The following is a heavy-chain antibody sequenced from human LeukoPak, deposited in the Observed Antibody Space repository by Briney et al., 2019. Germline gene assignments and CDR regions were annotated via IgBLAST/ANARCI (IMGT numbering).Heavy chain of an antibody. CDR3: TTEYYGGFDY. V-gene: IGHV3-15*07. J-gene: IGHJ4*02. Sequence: GGSLRLSCVVSTFTKAWMNWVRQAPGKGLEWVGRVKNRGDGRTTDSAAPVKGRLTISRDDSKRTVYLQMNSLKTEDTAVYFCTTEYYGGFDYWGQGTLVTVSS. CDR1: TFTKAW. CDR2: VKNRGDGRTT. D-gene: IGHD3-16*01.